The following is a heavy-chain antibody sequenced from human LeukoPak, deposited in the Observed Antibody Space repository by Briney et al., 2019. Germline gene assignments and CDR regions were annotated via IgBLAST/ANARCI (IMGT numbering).Heavy chain of an antibody. CDR3: ARGRTPYPKKGSGWYEYFDY. V-gene: IGHV1-8*01. Sequence: ASVKVSCKASGYTFTSYDINWVRQATGQGLEWMGWVNPNSGNTGYAQKFQGRVTMTRNTSISTAYMELSSLRSEDTAVYYCARGRTPYPKKGSGWYEYFDYWGQGTLVTVSS. CDR1: GYTFTSYD. CDR2: VNPNSGNT. D-gene: IGHD6-19*01. J-gene: IGHJ4*02.